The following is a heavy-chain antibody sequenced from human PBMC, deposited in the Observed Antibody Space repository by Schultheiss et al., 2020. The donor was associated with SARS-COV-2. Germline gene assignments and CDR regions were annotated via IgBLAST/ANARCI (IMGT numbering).Heavy chain of an antibody. V-gene: IGHV5-51*01. CDR3: ARGRDIVVVVAATPPGHSRCYFDY. CDR2: IYPGDSDT. CDR1: GYSFTSYW. D-gene: IGHD2-15*01. Sequence: GGSLRLSCKGSGYSFTSYWIGWVRQMPGKGLEWMGIIYPGDSDTRYSPSFQGQVTISADKSISTAYLQWSSLKASDTAMYYCARGRDIVVVVAATPPGHSRCYFDYWGQGTLVTVSS. J-gene: IGHJ4*02.